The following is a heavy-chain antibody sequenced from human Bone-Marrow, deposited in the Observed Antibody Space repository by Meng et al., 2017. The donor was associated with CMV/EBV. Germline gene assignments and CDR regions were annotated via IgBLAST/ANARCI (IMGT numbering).Heavy chain of an antibody. J-gene: IGHJ4*02. CDR3: ARVGRGSGLDY. D-gene: IGHD6-19*01. CDR2: ISRDGSST. CDR1: GFCISSYS. Sequence: LSCASSGFCISSYSMHWVRQAPGKGLEFLSAISRDGSSTYYANSVKGRFTISRDTSKNTLYLQMDTLRAEDMAAYFCARVGRGSGLDYWGQGTLVTVSS. V-gene: IGHV3-64*01.